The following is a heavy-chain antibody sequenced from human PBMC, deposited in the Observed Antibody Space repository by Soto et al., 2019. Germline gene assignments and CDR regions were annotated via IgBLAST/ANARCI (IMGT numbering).Heavy chain of an antibody. CDR3: AKPRIGSYVGKADY. CDR1: GFTFSSYA. V-gene: IGHV3-23*01. Sequence: EVQLLESGGALVQPGGTRRLSCVASGFTFSSYAVSWVRQGQGKGLEWVSSMRGGGDVTYYADSVKGRFTISRDNSKNPLYLQMDSLRAEDTAVYFCAKPRIGSYVGKADYWGQGTLVTVSS. CDR2: MRGGGDVT. D-gene: IGHD1-26*01. J-gene: IGHJ4*02.